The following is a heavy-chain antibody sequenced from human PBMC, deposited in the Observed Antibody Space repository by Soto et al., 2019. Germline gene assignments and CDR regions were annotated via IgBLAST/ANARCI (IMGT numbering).Heavy chain of an antibody. J-gene: IGHJ4*02. CDR1: GGSISSGGYY. CDR2: IYYSGST. Sequence: SETLSLTCTVSGGSISSGGYYWSWIRQHPGKGLEWIGYIYYSGSTYYNPSLKSRVTISVDTSKNQFSLKLSSVTAADTAVYYCARRIVLVPAAMGSEYYFDYWGQGTLVTVSS. D-gene: IGHD2-2*01. V-gene: IGHV4-31*03. CDR3: ARRIVLVPAAMGSEYYFDY.